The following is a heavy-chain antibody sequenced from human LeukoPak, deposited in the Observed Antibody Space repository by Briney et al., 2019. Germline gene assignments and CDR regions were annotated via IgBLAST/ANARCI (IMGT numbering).Heavy chain of an antibody. CDR3: ARHSLKLVDADFDY. CDR2: IYYGGRT. CDR1: GGSISSYH. V-gene: IGHV4-59*08. Sequence: SEALSLTCSVSGGSISSYHWSWIRQPPGKGLEWIGYIYYGGRTNYNPSLKSRVTISVDTSKNQFSLTVSSVTAADTAIYYCARHSLKLVDADFDYWGQGTLVTVSS. D-gene: IGHD3-16*02. J-gene: IGHJ4*02.